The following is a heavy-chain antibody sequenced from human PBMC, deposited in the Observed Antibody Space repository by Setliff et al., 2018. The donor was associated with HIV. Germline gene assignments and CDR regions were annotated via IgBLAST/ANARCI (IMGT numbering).Heavy chain of an antibody. CDR1: GDSINSGGYH. J-gene: IGHJ5*02. CDR3: AGELRRFDTSDTAPHNWFDP. V-gene: IGHV4-31*03. Sequence: SETLSLTCTVSGDSINSGGYHWTWIRQHPGKGLEWIGYISYVGYTYYNPALKSRLTISLYTSKNQFSLKLSPVTAADTAVYYCAGELRRFDTSDTAPHNWFDPWGQGTLVTVSS. D-gene: IGHD3-22*01. CDR2: ISYVGYT.